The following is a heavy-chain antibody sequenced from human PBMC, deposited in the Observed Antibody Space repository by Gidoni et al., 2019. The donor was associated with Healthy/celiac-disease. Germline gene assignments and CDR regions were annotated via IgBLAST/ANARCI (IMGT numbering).Heavy chain of an antibody. D-gene: IGHD6-19*01. CDR1: GGSISSSSYY. V-gene: IGHV4-39*01. CDR3: SGGSGWYHGWFDP. CDR2: SYYSGST. J-gene: IGHJ5*02. Sequence: QLQLQESGPGLVKPSETLSITCTVSGGSISSSSYYWGWIRQPPGKGLEWIGSSYYSGSTYYNPSLKSRVTISVETYKNQFSRKLSSVTAADTAVYYCSGGSGWYHGWFDPWGQGTLVTVSS.